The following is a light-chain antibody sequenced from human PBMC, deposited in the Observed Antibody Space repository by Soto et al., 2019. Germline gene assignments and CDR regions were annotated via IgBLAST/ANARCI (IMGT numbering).Light chain of an antibody. J-gene: IGKJ1*01. V-gene: IGKV1-5*01. CDR1: QTISSW. Sequence: IQMTQSPSTLPPSLEDRVTITCRAIQTISSWLAWYQQKPGKAPDLLIYDDARLAGGVPSRFSGSESGTECTLTIGSLQPDDFATYCCQQYYNYSTFGQGTKVEVK. CDR2: DDA. CDR3: QQYYNYST.